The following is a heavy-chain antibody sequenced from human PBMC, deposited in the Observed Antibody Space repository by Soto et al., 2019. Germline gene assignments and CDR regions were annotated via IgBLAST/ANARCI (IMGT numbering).Heavy chain of an antibody. CDR2: IIPIFGTA. Sequence: SVKVSCKASGYTFTSYDISWVRQAPGQGLEWMGGIIPIFGTANYAQKFQGRVTITADESTSTAYMELSSLRSEDTAVYYCASESSGWYFDYWGQGTLVTVSS. J-gene: IGHJ4*02. D-gene: IGHD6-19*01. CDR1: GYTFTSYD. CDR3: ASESSGWYFDY. V-gene: IGHV1-69*13.